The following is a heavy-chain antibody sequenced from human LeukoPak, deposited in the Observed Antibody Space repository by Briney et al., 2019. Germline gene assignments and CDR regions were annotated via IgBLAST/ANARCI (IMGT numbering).Heavy chain of an antibody. D-gene: IGHD3-16*02. CDR1: GGSFSGYY. Sequence: SETLSLTCAVYGGSFSGYYWSWIRQPPGKGLEWIGEINHSGSTNYNPSLKSRVTISVDTSKNQFSLKLSSVTAADTAVYYCAREANYVWGSYRQYDAFDIRGQGTMVTVSS. CDR2: INHSGST. V-gene: IGHV4-34*01. CDR3: AREANYVWGSYRQYDAFDI. J-gene: IGHJ3*02.